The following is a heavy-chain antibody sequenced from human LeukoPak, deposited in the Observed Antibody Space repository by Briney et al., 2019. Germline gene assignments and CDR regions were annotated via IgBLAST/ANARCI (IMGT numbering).Heavy chain of an antibody. CDR2: IYHSGSI. D-gene: IGHD1-26*01. V-gene: IGHV4-4*02. CDR1: GGSISSSNW. CDR3: ARTSSKWDHFYDY. J-gene: IGHJ4*02. Sequence: KTSETLSLTCAVSGGSISSSNWWSWVRQSPGKGLELIGEIYHSGSINYNPSLKSRVTISLDKSKNQFSLKLTSVTAADTAVYYCARTSSKWDHFYDYWGQGTLVTVSS.